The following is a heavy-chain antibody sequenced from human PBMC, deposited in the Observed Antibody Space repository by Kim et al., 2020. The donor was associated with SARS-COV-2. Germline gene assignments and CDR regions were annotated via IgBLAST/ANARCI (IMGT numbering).Heavy chain of an antibody. D-gene: IGHD1-1*01. CDR3: TRVPGTTYAFWDPFAI. V-gene: IGHV3-73*01. J-gene: IGHJ3*02. Sequence: YASTMKGRFTIARDDSKTTAYLQMNSRKTEDTAVYYCTRVPGTTYAFWDPFAIWGQGTMVTVSS.